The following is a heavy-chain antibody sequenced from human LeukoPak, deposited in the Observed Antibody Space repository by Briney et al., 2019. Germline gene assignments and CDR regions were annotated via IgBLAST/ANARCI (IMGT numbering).Heavy chain of an antibody. Sequence: SSETLSLTCTVSGGSMRSYYWSWIRQAAGKGLESSGRIYTTGTTNYNPSLKSRVTMSVDMSKNQFSLRLRSVTAADTAVYFCGRDGYTASYYSLDFWGPGIQVIVSS. J-gene: IGHJ4*02. CDR1: GGSMRSYY. V-gene: IGHV4-4*07. D-gene: IGHD1-26*01. CDR2: IYTTGTT. CDR3: GRDGYTASYYSLDF.